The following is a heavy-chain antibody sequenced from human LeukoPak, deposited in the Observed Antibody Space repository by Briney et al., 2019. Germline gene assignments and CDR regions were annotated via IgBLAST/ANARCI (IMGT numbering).Heavy chain of an antibody. CDR3: AREFSWSGFFDY. CDR1: GGSISSSNW. CDR2: IYDSGST. V-gene: IGHV4-4*02. Sequence: SETLSLTFAVSGGSISSSNWWSWVGQPPGKGLGWIGHIYDSGSTNYNPSLKSRVTISVDTSKNQFSLKLSSVTAADTAVYYCAREFSWSGFFDYWGQGTLVTVSS. D-gene: IGHD3-3*01. J-gene: IGHJ4*02.